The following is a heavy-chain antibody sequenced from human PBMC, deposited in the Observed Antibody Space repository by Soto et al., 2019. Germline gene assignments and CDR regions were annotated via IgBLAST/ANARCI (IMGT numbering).Heavy chain of an antibody. CDR3: ARDVVRGENWFEP. CDR1: VYGVSSDRGG. V-gene: IGHV6-1*01. J-gene: IGHJ5*02. D-gene: IGHD3-10*01. Sequence: SQTLSLTCVISVYGVSSDRGGWNWIIQSPSRGLEWLGRTYYRSRWSNDYAVSVKSRIIISADTSKNQFSLQLNSVTPEDAAIYYCARDVVRGENWFEPWGPGTLVIVS. CDR2: TYYRSRWSN.